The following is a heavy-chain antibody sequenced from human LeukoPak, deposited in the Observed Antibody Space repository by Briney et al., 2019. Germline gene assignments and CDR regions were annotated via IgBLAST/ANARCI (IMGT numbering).Heavy chain of an antibody. CDR3: AKDYSNYYYYYCMDV. J-gene: IGHJ6*03. CDR1: GFTFDDYT. V-gene: IGHV3-43*01. D-gene: IGHD4-11*01. Sequence: GGSLRLSCVASGFTFDDYTMHWVRQAPGKGLEWVSLISWDGGSTYYADSVKGRFTISRDNSKNSLYLQMNSLRTEDTALYYCAKDYSNYYYYYCMDVWGKGTTVTVSS. CDR2: ISWDGGST.